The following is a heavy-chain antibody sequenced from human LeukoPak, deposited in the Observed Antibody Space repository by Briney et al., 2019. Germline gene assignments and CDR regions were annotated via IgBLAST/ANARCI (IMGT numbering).Heavy chain of an antibody. CDR3: ARGSTVTTREYYFDY. CDR1: GGSLISNNYY. D-gene: IGHD4-17*01. J-gene: IGHJ4*02. V-gene: IGHV4-39*07. CDR2: IYFSGST. Sequence: SETLSLTCTVSGGSLISNNYYWGWIRQPPGKGLEWIGSIYFSGSTYYNPSLKSCVTISLDTSKNQFSLKLNSVTAADTALYYCARGSTVTTREYYFDYWGQGTLVTVSA.